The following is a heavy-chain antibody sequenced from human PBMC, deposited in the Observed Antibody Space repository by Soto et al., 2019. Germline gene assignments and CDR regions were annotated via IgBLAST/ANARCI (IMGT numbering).Heavy chain of an antibody. J-gene: IGHJ6*02. Sequence: SETLSLTCTVSGGSISSGGYYWSWIRQHPGKGLEWIGYIYYSGSTYYNPSLKSRVTISVDTSKNQFSLKLSSVTAADTAVYYCARKVGAGQYYYYYYGMDVWGQGTTVTVPS. CDR3: ARKVGAGQYYYYYYGMDV. CDR1: GGSISSGGYY. D-gene: IGHD3-10*01. V-gene: IGHV4-31*03. CDR2: IYYSGST.